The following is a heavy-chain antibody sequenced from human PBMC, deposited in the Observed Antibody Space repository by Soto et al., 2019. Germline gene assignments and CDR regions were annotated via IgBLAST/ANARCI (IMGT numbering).Heavy chain of an antibody. D-gene: IGHD3-10*01. CDR2: IYWDDDK. J-gene: IGHJ3*02. V-gene: IGHV2-5*02. CDR3: SQMRHYFGSGIHAFDI. CDR1: GFSLSTSGVA. Sequence: QITLKESGPTLVKPTQTLTLTCTFSGFSLSTSGVAVGWIRQPPGKALEWLALIYWDDDKRYRPSRKSRLTITKDTSKNQVVLTMTNMDPVDTGTYYCSQMRHYFGSGIHAFDIWGQGTMVTVSS.